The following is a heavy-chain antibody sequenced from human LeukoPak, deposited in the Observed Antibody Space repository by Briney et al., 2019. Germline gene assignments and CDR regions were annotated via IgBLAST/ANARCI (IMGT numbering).Heavy chain of an antibody. V-gene: IGHV4-59*08. CDR1: GGSISSYY. J-gene: IGHJ4*02. CDR2: IYDSGNI. D-gene: IGHD1-26*01. Sequence: PSETLSLTCTVSGGSISSYYWSWIRQPPGKGLEWIGYIYDSGNINYNPSLKSRVTISADTSKNQFSLTLSSVTAADTAVYYCARHRYSGTYQPYNFDYWGQGTLVTVSS. CDR3: ARHRYSGTYQPYNFDY.